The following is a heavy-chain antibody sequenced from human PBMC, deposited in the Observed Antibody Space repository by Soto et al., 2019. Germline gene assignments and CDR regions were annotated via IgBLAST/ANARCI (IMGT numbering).Heavy chain of an antibody. CDR1: GFTFSSYG. V-gene: IGHV3-33*01. Sequence: QVQLVESGGGVVQPGRSLRLSCAASGFTFSSYGMHWVRQAPGKGLEWVAVIWYDGSNKYYADSVKGRFTISRDNSKNTLYLQMNSLRVEDTAVYYCARARYSSGLYDLDYWGQGTLVTVSS. CDR3: ARARYSSGLYDLDY. D-gene: IGHD6-19*01. J-gene: IGHJ4*02. CDR2: IWYDGSNK.